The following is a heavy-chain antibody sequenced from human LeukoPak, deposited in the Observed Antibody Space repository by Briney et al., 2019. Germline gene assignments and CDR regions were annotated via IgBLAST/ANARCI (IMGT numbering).Heavy chain of an antibody. J-gene: IGHJ4*02. CDR2: IASKTDGGAT. CDR1: GFTFSSYW. CDR3: TTGIRGD. D-gene: IGHD3-10*01. V-gene: IGHV3-15*04. Sequence: GGSLRLSCAASGFTFSSYWVNWVRQAPGEGLDWVGRIASKTDGGATDYAAPVKGRFTISRDDSKNTLNLQMNSLKTEDTAVYYCTTGIRGDWGQGTLVTVSS.